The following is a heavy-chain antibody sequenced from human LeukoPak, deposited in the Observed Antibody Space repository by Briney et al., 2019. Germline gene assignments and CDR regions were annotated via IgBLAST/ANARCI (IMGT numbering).Heavy chain of an antibody. CDR2: ISYDGSNK. V-gene: IGHV3-30*04. CDR3: LSSTSRDNDY. J-gene: IGHJ4*02. Sequence: GGSLRLSCAASGFTFSRYAMHWVRQAPGKGLEWVAVISYDGSNKYYADSVKGRFTISRDNSKNTLYLQMNSLRAEDTAVYYCLSSTSRDNDYWGQGTLVTVSS. CDR1: GFTFSRYA. D-gene: IGHD2-2*01.